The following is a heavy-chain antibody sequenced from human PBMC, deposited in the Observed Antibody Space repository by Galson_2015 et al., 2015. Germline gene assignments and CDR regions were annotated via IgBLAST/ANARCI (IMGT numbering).Heavy chain of an antibody. CDR3: ASDFHGGIVCWFDP. Sequence: SVKVSCKASGYTFTGYYMNWVRQAPGQGLEWMGGIIPNFGTANYAQKFQGRVTITADESTNTAYMELSSLRAEDTAVYYCASDFHGGIVCWFDPWGQGTLVTVSS. D-gene: IGHD1-26*01. J-gene: IGHJ5*02. CDR2: IIPNFGTA. V-gene: IGHV1-69*13. CDR1: GYTFTGYY.